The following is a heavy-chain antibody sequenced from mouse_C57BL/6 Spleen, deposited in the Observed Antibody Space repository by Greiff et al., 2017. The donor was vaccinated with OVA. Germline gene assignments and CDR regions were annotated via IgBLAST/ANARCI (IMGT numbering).Heavy chain of an antibody. CDR1: GYTFTGYW. V-gene: IGHV1-50*01. J-gene: IGHJ2*01. CDR2: IDPSDSCT. D-gene: IGHD1-1*01. Sequence: QVHVKQSGAELMKPGASVKLSCKATGYTFTGYWIEWVKQRPGQGLEWIGEIDPSDSCTDYNQKFKGKAKLTVDTSSSTAYMQLSSLTSEDSAVYYCARGITTVVAPDYWGQGTTLTVSS. CDR3: ARGITTVVAPDY.